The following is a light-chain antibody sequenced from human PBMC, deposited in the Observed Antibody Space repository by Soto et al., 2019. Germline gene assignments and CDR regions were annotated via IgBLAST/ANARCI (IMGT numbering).Light chain of an antibody. CDR3: QQSYTTPLT. J-gene: IGKJ4*01. V-gene: IGKV3-15*01. CDR2: GAS. CDR1: QSVSSY. Sequence: EIVMTQSPATLSVSPGERATLSCRASQSVSSYLAWYQQKPGQAPRLLISGASTRATGIPARFSGSGSGTDFTLTINNLQPEDFATYYCQQSYTTPLTFGGGTKVDIK.